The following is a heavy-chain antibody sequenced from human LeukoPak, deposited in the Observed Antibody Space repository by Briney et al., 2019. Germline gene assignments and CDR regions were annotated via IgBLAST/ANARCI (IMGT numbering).Heavy chain of an antibody. D-gene: IGHD5-18*01. J-gene: IGHJ4*02. CDR2: ISGSGGST. CDR1: AFTFRSYA. CDR3: AKGAASRGYTYVAN. V-gene: IGHV3-23*01. Sequence: GGSLRLSCAASAFTFRSYAMIWIRQAPGKGLEWVSGISGSGGSTYYSDSAKGRFTISRDNSNNTLYLQMNSLRAEDTAVYYCAKGAASRGYTYVANWGQGTLVTVSS.